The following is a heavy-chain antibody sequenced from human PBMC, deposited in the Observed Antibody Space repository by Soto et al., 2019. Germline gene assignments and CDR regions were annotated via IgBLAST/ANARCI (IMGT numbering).Heavy chain of an antibody. CDR3: ARDMEGDNWFDH. CDR2: IYYSGST. Sequence: XETLSLTCTVSGCSVSSGSYYWSWIRQPPGKGLEWIGYIYYSGSTNYNPSLKSRVTISVDTSKNQFSLRLSSVTAADTAVYYCARDMEGDNWFDHWGQGPLVTVSS. D-gene: IGHD1-1*01. J-gene: IGHJ5*02. V-gene: IGHV4-61*01. CDR1: GCSVSSGSYY.